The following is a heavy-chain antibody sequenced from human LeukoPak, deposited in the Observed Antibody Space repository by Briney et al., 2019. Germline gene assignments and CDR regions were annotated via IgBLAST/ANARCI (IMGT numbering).Heavy chain of an antibody. CDR1: GGPISSGGYY. V-gene: IGHV4-31*03. Sequence: SETLSLTCTVSGGPISSGGYYWSWISQHPGKGLEWIGYIYYSGSTYYNPSLKSRVTISVDTSKNQFSLKLSSVTAADTAVYYCAGRGEYSSGWYDFDYWGQGTLVTVSS. CDR2: IYYSGST. CDR3: AGRGEYSSGWYDFDY. J-gene: IGHJ4*02. D-gene: IGHD6-19*01.